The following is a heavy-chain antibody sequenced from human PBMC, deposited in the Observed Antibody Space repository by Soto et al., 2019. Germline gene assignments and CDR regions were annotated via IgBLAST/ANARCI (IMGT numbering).Heavy chain of an antibody. CDR2: IYYSGST. CDR3: ARAIDYGDRYDY. Sequence: SETLSLTCTVSGGSVSSGSYYWSWIRQPPGKGLEWIGYIYYSGSTNYNPSLKSRVTISVDTSKNQFSLKLSSVTAADTAVYYCARAIDYGDRYDYWGQGTLVTVSS. J-gene: IGHJ4*02. V-gene: IGHV4-61*01. CDR1: GGSVSSGSYY. D-gene: IGHD4-17*01.